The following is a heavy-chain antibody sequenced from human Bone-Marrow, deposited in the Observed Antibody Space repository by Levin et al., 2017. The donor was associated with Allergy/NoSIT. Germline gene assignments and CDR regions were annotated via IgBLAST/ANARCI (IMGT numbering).Heavy chain of an antibody. Sequence: PSETLSLTCSVSGVSIRPYYWSWVRQSPGKGLEWIGFINYAGYTNYNPSLYSRVTISLDTSRNQFSLKGTSVTSADTGVYYCTRAFDERMGPPWDLSGPFDSWGRGTLVTVSS. CDR1: GVSIRPYY. J-gene: IGHJ5*01. CDR2: INYAGYT. D-gene: IGHD1-26*01. V-gene: IGHV4-59*01. CDR3: TRAFDERMGPPWDLSGPFDS.